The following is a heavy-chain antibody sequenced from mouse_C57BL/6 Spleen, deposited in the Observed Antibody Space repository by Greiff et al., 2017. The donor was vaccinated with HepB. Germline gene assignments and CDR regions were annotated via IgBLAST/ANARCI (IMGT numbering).Heavy chain of an antibody. Sequence: EVKLMESGGDLVKPGGSLKLSCAASGFTFSSYGMSWVRQTPDKRLEWVATISSGGSYTYYPDSVKGRFTISRDNAKNTLYLQMSSRKSEDTAMDYCARRKREGYYFDYGGQGTTRTVAS. D-gene: IGHD3-3*01. V-gene: IGHV5-6*02. CDR1: GFTFSSYG. CDR3: ARRKREGYYFDY. CDR2: ISSGGSYT. J-gene: IGHJ2*01.